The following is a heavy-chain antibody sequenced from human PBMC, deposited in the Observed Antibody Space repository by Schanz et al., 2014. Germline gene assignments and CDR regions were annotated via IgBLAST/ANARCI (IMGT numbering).Heavy chain of an antibody. J-gene: IGHJ6*02. Sequence: EVQLVESGGGLVKPGGSLSLSCAASGFTFSNYRMNWVRQAPGKGLEWVSSISASITYIYYADSVKGRFTVSRDNAKNSLYLQMNSLRAEDTALYYCAKGRTSMVYDMDVWGQGTTVTVSS. CDR2: ISASITYI. D-gene: IGHD5-18*01. V-gene: IGHV3-21*04. CDR3: AKGRTSMVYDMDV. CDR1: GFTFSNYR.